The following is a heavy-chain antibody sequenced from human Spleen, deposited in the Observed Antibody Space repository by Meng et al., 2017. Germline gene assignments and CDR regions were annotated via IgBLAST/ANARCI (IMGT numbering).Heavy chain of an antibody. CDR1: GFTVSSNY. Sequence: GGSLRLSCAASGFTVSSNYMSWVRQAPGKGLEWVSVIYSGGSTYYADSVKGRFTISRHNSKNTLYLQMNSLRAEDTAVYYCARAFSSSWLNTAYYFDYWGQGTLVTVSS. V-gene: IGHV3-53*04. CDR3: ARAFSSSWLNTAYYFDY. D-gene: IGHD6-13*01. CDR2: IYSGGST. J-gene: IGHJ4*02.